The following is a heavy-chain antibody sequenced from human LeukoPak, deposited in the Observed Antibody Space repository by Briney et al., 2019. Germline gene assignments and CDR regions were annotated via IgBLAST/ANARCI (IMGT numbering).Heavy chain of an antibody. D-gene: IGHD6-19*01. CDR1: GYTFTSYD. CDR2: MNPNSGNT. CDR3: ARVRGSEQWLDSFDY. J-gene: IGHJ4*02. V-gene: IGHV1-8*01. Sequence: GASVKVSCKASGYTFTSYDINWVRQAPGQGLEWMGRMNPNSGNTGYAQKFQGRVTMTRNTSISTAYMELSSLRSEDTAVYYCARVRGSEQWLDSFDYWGQGTLVTVSS.